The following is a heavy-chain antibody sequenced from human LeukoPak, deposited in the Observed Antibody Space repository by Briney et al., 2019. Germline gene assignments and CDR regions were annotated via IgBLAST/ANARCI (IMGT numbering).Heavy chain of an antibody. V-gene: IGHV3-23*01. CDR2: ISGSGGST. J-gene: IGHJ4*02. Sequence: PGGSLRLSCAASGFTFSSYAMSWVRQAPGKGLQWVSAISGSGGSTYYADSVKGRFTISRDNSKNTLYLQMNSLRAEDTAVYYCAKALKGTMVRGVIDYWGQGTLVTVSS. D-gene: IGHD3-10*01. CDR1: GFTFSSYA. CDR3: AKALKGTMVRGVIDY.